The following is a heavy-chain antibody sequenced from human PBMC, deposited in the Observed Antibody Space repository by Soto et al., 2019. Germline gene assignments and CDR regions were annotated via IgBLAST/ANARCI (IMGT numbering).Heavy chain of an antibody. CDR1: GFTFSSYA. V-gene: IGHV3-23*01. CDR2: ISGSGDST. CDR3: AKSCHGHYAMDV. D-gene: IGHD2-2*01. Sequence: PGGSLRLSCAASGFTFSSYATNWVRQAPGKGLEWVSSISGSGDSTYYADSVKGRFTISRDNSKNTLSLQMNSLRAEDTAVYYCAKSCHGHYAMDVWGQGTTVTVSS. J-gene: IGHJ6*02.